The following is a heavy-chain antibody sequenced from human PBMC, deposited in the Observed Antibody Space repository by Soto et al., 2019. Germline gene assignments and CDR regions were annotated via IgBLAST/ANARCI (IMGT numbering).Heavy chain of an antibody. V-gene: IGHV1-3*01. D-gene: IGHD3-16*01. CDR2: IFVGNGDT. Sequence: ASVKVSCKASGFAFTAGAIHWMRQAPGHSLEWMGWIFVGNGDTKYSEKLQDRVTITRDTSATTVYMEVSSLRLDDTSVYYCARVRGGLAYPPAGWRFDAWGQGSPVTVSS. J-gene: IGHJ5*02. CDR3: ARVRGGLAYPPAGWRFDA. CDR1: GFAFTAGA.